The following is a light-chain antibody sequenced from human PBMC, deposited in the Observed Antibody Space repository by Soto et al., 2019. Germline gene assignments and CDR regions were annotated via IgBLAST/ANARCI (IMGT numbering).Light chain of an antibody. CDR1: QSLSSH. V-gene: IGKV3-15*01. Sequence: EIVMTQSPATLSVSPGERVTLSCRASQSLSSHLAWYQQKPGQAPRLLIYGASTRATDIPARFSGSGSGTEFTLTISSLQSEDFAVYFGQQYNNWPLAFGQGTRLEI. CDR2: GAS. CDR3: QQYNNWPLA. J-gene: IGKJ5*01.